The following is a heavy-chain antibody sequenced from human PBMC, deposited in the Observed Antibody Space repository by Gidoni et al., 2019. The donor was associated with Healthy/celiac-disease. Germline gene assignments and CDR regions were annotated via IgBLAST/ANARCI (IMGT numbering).Heavy chain of an antibody. Sequence: EVQLVESGGGLVQPGGSLSLSCAASGFTFRCQSMNWVRQAPGKGLEWVSYISSSNSTINYADSVKGRFTISRDNAKNSLYLQMNSLRDEDTAVYYCARDLSIAAAAPYYGMDVWGQGTTVTVSS. J-gene: IGHJ6*02. CDR1: GFTFRCQS. CDR3: ARDLSIAAAAPYYGMDV. CDR2: ISSSNSTI. D-gene: IGHD6-13*01. V-gene: IGHV3-48*02.